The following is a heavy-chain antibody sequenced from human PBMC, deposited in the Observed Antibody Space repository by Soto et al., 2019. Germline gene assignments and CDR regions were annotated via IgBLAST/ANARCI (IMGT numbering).Heavy chain of an antibody. J-gene: IGHJ4*02. D-gene: IGHD3-22*01. CDR2: IIPIFGTA. Sequence: SVKVSCKASGGTFSSYAISWVRQAPGQGLEWMGGIIPIFGTANYAQKFQGRVTITADESTSTAYMELSSLRSEDTAVYYCARALWDYYDSSGYLRRLDYWGQGTLVTVSS. V-gene: IGHV1-69*13. CDR1: GGTFSSYA. CDR3: ARALWDYYDSSGYLRRLDY.